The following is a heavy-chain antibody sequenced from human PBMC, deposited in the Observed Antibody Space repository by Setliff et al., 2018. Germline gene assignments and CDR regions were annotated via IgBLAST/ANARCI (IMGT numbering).Heavy chain of an antibody. Sequence: TLSLTCTVSGGSMSSGPNYWSWIRQPAGRGLEWVGRVYSSVYSSGITSYNPSLKSRVTISMDTSKNQSSLGLTSVTAADTAVYYCARESAGDESVRHLYYTDVWGRGTTVTVSS. CDR3: ARESAGDESVRHLYYTDV. J-gene: IGHJ6*03. V-gene: IGHV4-61*02. D-gene: IGHD1-1*01. CDR2: VYSSVYSSGIT. CDR1: GGSMSSGPNY.